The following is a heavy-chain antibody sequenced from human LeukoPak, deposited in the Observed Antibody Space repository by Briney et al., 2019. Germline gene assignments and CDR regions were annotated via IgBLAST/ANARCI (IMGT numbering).Heavy chain of an antibody. Sequence: PSETLSLTCTVSGGSFSSGSYYWSWIRQPPGKGLEWIGYIYYSGSTNYNPSLKSRVTISVDTSKNQFSLKLSSVTAADTAVYYCARGLYYDFWSGYPPFDYWGQGTLVTVSS. V-gene: IGHV4-61*01. CDR2: IYYSGST. CDR1: GGSFSSGSYY. J-gene: IGHJ4*02. CDR3: ARGLYYDFWSGYPPFDY. D-gene: IGHD3-3*01.